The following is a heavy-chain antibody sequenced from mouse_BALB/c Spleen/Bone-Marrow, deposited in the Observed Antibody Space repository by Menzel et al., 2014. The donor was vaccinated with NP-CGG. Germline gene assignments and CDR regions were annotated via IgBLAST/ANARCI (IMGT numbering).Heavy chain of an antibody. Sequence: EVQLQESGGGLVKPGGSLKLSCAASGFTFSSYAMSWVRQSPEKRLEWVAEISSSGSYTYYPDTVTGRFTISRDNAKNTLDLEMSSLRSEDTAMYYCAREGLRRRAAMDYWGQGTSVTVSS. V-gene: IGHV5-9-4*01. CDR3: AREGLRRRAAMDY. CDR2: ISSSGSYT. D-gene: IGHD2-4*01. J-gene: IGHJ4*01. CDR1: GFTFSSYA.